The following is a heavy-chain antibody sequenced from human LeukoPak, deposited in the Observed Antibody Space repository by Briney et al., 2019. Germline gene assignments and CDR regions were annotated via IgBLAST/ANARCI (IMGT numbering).Heavy chain of an antibody. V-gene: IGHV3-21*04. J-gene: IGHJ4*02. CDR1: GFTFRTYN. CDR2: ISSGSSYI. Sequence: NSGGSLRLSCAASGFTFRTYNMNWVRQAPGKGLEWVSSISSGSSYIYYADSVKGRFTISRDNSKNTLYLQMNSLRAEDTAVYYCASRTFTAAYDYWGQGTLVTVSS. D-gene: IGHD1-14*01. CDR3: ASRTFTAAYDY.